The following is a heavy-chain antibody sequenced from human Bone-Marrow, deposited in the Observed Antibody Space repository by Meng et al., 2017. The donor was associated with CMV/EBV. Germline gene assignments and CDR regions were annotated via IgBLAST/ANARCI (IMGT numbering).Heavy chain of an antibody. CDR2: IRRRAYGGTA. D-gene: IGHD3-3*01. V-gene: IGHV3-49*04. J-gene: IGHJ4*02. CDR3: TREYHDFWSGYHHY. CDR1: GFTFSDYA. Sequence: GESLKISCTGSGFTFSDYAMYWVRQAPGKGLEWVSFIRRRAYGGTAEYAASVKGRFTMSRDDSKSIAYLHMNNLKTEDTAMYYCTREYHDFWSGYHHYCGQGTLVTVSS.